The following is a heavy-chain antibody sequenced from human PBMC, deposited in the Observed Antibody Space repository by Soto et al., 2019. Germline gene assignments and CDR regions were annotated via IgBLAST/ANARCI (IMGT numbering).Heavy chain of an antibody. CDR3: ARTLAYYDFWSGYYHYYYYGMDV. J-gene: IGHJ6*02. D-gene: IGHD3-3*01. V-gene: IGHV6-1*01. CDR2: TYYRSKWYN. CDR1: GDSVSSNSAA. Sequence: SQTLSLTCVISGDSVSSNSAAWNWIRQSPSRGLEWLGRTYYRSKWYNDYAVSVKSRITINPDTSKNQFSLQLNSVTPEDTAVYYCARTLAYYDFWSGYYHYYYYGMDVWGQGTTVTVYS.